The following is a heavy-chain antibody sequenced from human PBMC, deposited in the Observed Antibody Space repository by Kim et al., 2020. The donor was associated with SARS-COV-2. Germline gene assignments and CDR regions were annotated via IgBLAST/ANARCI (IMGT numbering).Heavy chain of an antibody. V-gene: IGHV3-23*01. Sequence: GGSLRLSCAASGFTFSSYAMSWVRQAPGKGLEWVSAISGSGGSTYYADSVKGRFTISRDNSKNTLYLQMNSLRAEDTAVYYCAKDHTYYDFWSGYQNWFDPWGQGTLVTVSS. CDR2: ISGSGGST. CDR1: GFTFSSYA. D-gene: IGHD3-3*01. J-gene: IGHJ5*02. CDR3: AKDHTYYDFWSGYQNWFDP.